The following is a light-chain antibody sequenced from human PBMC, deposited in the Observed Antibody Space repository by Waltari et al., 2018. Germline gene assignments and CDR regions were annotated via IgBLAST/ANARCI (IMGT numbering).Light chain of an antibody. V-gene: IGLV1-44*01. Sequence: QSVLTQPPSASGTPGQRVTISCSGSSSNIGSNTVNWYQQLPGTAPELLIYSNNQWPSGIPDRFSGSKSGTSASLAISGLQSEDEADYYCAAWDDSLNGFYVFGTGTKVTVL. CDR3: AAWDDSLNGFYV. CDR2: SNN. J-gene: IGLJ1*01. CDR1: SSNIGSNT.